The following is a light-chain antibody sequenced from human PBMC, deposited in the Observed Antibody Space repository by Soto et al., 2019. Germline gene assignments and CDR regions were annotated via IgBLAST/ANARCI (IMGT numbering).Light chain of an antibody. CDR1: SSNIGAGYD. CDR3: QSYDFSLSGVV. CDR2: GNN. J-gene: IGLJ2*01. Sequence: QSVLTQPPSVSGAPGQRVTISCTGSSSNIGAGYDVHWYQQLPGTAPKLLIYGNNNRPSGVPDRFSGSKSGTSASLAITGLQAEDEADYYCQSYDFSLSGVVFGGGTKVTVL. V-gene: IGLV1-40*01.